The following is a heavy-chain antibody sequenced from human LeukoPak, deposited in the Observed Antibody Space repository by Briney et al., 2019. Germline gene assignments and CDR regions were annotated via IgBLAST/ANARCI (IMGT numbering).Heavy chain of an antibody. Sequence: GSSVKVSCKASGGTFSSYAISWVRQAPGQGLEWMGRIIPILGIANYAQKFQGRVTITADKSTSTAYMELSSLRSEDTAVYYCARVRNRYDSSGYYAFDYWGQGTLVTVSS. CDR1: GGTFSSYA. J-gene: IGHJ4*02. D-gene: IGHD3-22*01. V-gene: IGHV1-69*04. CDR3: ARVRNRYDSSGYYAFDY. CDR2: IIPILGIA.